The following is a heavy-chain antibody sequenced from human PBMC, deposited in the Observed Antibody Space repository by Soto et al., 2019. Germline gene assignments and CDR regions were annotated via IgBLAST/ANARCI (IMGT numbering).Heavy chain of an antibody. D-gene: IGHD1-26*01. Sequence: VKVSCKAPRDTFTSYYINWVRQAPGQGLEWMGVINPHGGSTAYAQKFKGRVTLTRDTSASTVYMEVSSLTSEDTAMYYCARSSGGNFGIIIEGTNWFATWGQGTLVTVS. CDR2: INPHGGST. CDR3: ARSSGGNFGIIIEGTNWFAT. V-gene: IGHV1-46*01. J-gene: IGHJ5*02. CDR1: RDTFTSYY.